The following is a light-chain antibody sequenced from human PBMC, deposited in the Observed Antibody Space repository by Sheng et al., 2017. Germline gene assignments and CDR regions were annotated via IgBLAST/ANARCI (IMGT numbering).Light chain of an antibody. Sequence: EIVLTQSPATLSLSPGERASFSCRASQSVTSFLAWYQQKPGQAPRLLIYDAFNKAIGIPDRFSGSGSGTDFTLTISSLEPEDSAVYFCHQRSNWPPTFGGGTKLEIK. CDR3: HQRSNWPPT. CDR1: QSVTSF. J-gene: IGKJ4*01. CDR2: DAF. V-gene: IGKV3-11*01.